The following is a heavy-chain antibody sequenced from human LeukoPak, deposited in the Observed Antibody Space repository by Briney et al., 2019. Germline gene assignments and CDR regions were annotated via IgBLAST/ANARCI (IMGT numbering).Heavy chain of an antibody. Sequence: GGSLRLSCAASGFTFSSYGMHWVRQAPGKGLEWVAFMRYDGSNKYYADSVKGRFTISRDNSKNTLYLQMNSLRAEDTAVYFCAKEFTIFGGPGYFDYWGQGTLVTVSS. V-gene: IGHV3-30*02. CDR1: GFTFSSYG. J-gene: IGHJ4*02. CDR3: AKEFTIFGGPGYFDY. CDR2: MRYDGSNK. D-gene: IGHD3-3*01.